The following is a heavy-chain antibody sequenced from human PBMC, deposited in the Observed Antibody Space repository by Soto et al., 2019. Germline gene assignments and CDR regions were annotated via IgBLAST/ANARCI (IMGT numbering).Heavy chain of an antibody. J-gene: IGHJ4*02. CDR2: INPSGST. CDR1: GGSFSGYY. V-gene: IGHV4-34*01. Sequence: QVQLQQWGAGLLKPSETLSLTCAVYGGSFSGYYWSWIRQPPGKGLEWIGEINPSGSTTYNPSPKRRGTISVDASTNQFSLKLSSVTAADTAVYYCARYTSYYRSGISYSGQRPLVTASS. D-gene: IGHD3-10*01. CDR3: ARYTSYYRSGISY.